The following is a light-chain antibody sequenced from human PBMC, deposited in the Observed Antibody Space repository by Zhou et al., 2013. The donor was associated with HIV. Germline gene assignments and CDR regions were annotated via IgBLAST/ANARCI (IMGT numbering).Light chain of an antibody. CDR1: QDISNY. J-gene: IGKJ1*01. V-gene: IGKV1-33*01. CDR2: LAS. CDR3: QQYNTYTWT. Sequence: DIQMTQSPSSLSASVGDRVTITCQASQDISNYLNWYQQKPGKAPKVLIYLASNLATGVPSKFSGSGSGTEFTLTISGLQPDDFATYYCQQYNTYTWTFGQGTKVEI.